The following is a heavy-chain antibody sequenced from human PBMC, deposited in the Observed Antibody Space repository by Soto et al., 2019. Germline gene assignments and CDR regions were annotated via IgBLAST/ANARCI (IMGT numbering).Heavy chain of an antibody. CDR1: GFTFSGSA. V-gene: IGHV3-73*01. J-gene: IGHJ6*02. Sequence: GSLRLSCAASGFTFSGSAMHRVRQTSGKGLEWVGRIRSKANSYATAYAASVKGRFTISRDDSKNKAYLQMNSLKTENTAVFYCIRPIRSKAAGMFVSLYSGRVVWGQGTRVTIS. D-gene: IGHD6-13*01. CDR2: IRSKANSYAT. CDR3: IRPIRSKAAGMFVSLYSGRVV.